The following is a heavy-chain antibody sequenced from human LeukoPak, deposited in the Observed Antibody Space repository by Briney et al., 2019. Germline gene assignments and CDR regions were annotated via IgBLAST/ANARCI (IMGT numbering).Heavy chain of an antibody. CDR2: IYTSGST. CDR3: ARTSYGGTFDY. J-gene: IGHJ4*02. CDR1: GGSISSYY. Sequence: SETLSLTCTVSGGSISSYYWSWSRQPPGKGLEWIGYIYTSGSTNYNPSLKSRVTISVDTSKNQFSLKLSSVTAADTAVYYCARTSYGGTFDYWGQGTLVTVSS. V-gene: IGHV4-4*09. D-gene: IGHD5-18*01.